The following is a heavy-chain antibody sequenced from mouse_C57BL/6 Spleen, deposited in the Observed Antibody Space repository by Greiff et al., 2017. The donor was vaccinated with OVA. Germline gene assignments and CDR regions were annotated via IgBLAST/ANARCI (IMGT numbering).Heavy chain of an antibody. J-gene: IGHJ2*01. Sequence: QVQLQQSGADLAKPGASVKLSCKASGYTFTSYWMHWVKQRPGQGLEWIGYINPSSGYTKYNQKFKDKATLTADKSSSTAYMQLSSLTYEDSAVDYCARSELGYYFDYWGQGTTLTVPS. CDR1: GYTFTSYW. V-gene: IGHV1-7*01. CDR2: INPSSGYT. CDR3: ARSELGYYFDY.